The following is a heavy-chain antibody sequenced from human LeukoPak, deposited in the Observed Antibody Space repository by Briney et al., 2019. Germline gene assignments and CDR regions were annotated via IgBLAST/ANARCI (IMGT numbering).Heavy chain of an antibody. Sequence: PGGSLRLPCAASGFDFSTYTIAWFAQPPGKGLEWVSYISSSSSNIYHADSVKGRFTISRDNAKNSLHLQMNSLRAEDTAVYYCARVGRSGWTVDYWGQGTLVTVSS. J-gene: IGHJ4*02. CDR2: ISSSSSNI. V-gene: IGHV3-48*04. D-gene: IGHD6-19*01. CDR1: GFDFSTYT. CDR3: ARVGRSGWTVDY.